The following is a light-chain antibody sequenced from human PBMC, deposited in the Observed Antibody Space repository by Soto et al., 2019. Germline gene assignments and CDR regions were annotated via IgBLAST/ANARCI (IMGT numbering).Light chain of an antibody. CDR2: GAS. CDR3: QQYGSSPRT. V-gene: IGKV3-20*01. J-gene: IGKJ1*01. Sequence: EIVLTQSPGTLSLSPGERASLSCRASESVTSRYVAWYQQKGGQAPRLLIYGASIRATGIPDRFSGSGSGTDFTLTITRLDTEDFAVYFCQQYGSSPRTFGQGTKVEIK. CDR1: ESVTSRY.